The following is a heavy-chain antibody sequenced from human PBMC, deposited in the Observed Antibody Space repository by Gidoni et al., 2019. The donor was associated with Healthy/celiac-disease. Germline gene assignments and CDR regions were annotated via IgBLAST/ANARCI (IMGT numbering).Heavy chain of an antibody. D-gene: IGHD4-17*01. V-gene: IGHV2-5*02. CDR1: GFSLSTSGVG. Sequence: QITLKESGPTLVKPTQTLTLTCTFSGFSLSTSGVGVGWIRQPPGKALEWLALIYWDDDKRYSPSLKSRLTITKDTSKNQVVLTMTNMDPVDTATYCCAHSVPTVLATDAFDIWGQGTMVTVSS. CDR3: AHSVPTVLATDAFDI. CDR2: IYWDDDK. J-gene: IGHJ3*02.